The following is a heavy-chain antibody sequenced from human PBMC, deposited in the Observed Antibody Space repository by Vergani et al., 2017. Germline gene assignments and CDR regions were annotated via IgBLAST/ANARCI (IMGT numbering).Heavy chain of an antibody. D-gene: IGHD2-2*01. CDR3: ARDRWYCSSTSCTGYYYYYMDV. V-gene: IGHV4-30-2*01. J-gene: IGHJ6*03. CDR2: IYHSGST. CDR1: GGSVSSGSYS. Sequence: QVQLQESGPGLVKPSETLSLTCTVSGGSVSSGSYSWSWIRQPPGKGLEWIGYIYHSGSTYYNPSLKSRVTISVDRSKNQFSLKLSSVTAADTAVYYCARDRWYCSSTSCTGYYYYYMDVWGKGTTVTVSS.